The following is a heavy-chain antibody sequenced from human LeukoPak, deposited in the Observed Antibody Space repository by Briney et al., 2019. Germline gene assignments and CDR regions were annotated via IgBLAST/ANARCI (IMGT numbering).Heavy chain of an antibody. CDR2: ISSSGDST. J-gene: IGHJ4*02. V-gene: IGHV3-23*01. CDR3: AKNGKYYFDY. CDR1: GFTFTYFA. Sequence: TGGSLRLSCAPSGFTFTYFAFSWVRQAPGKGLEWVSTISSSGDSTYYADSVKGRFTLSRDNSKNTLYLQMNSLRAEDTAVYYCAKNGKYYFDYWGQGTLLTVSS.